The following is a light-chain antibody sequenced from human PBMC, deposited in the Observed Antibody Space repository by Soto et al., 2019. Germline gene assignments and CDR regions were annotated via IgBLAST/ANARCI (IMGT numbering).Light chain of an antibody. V-gene: IGKV3-20*01. J-gene: IGKJ1*01. CDR1: QSVSRTY. Sequence: EIVLPQSPGTLSLSPGQRATLSCRASQSVSRTYLAWYQQKPVQAPRLLIYATSSRATGIPDRFSGSGSGTDFTLTISRLEPEDFAVYYCQQYGRSGTFGQGTKVDI. CDR3: QQYGRSGT. CDR2: ATS.